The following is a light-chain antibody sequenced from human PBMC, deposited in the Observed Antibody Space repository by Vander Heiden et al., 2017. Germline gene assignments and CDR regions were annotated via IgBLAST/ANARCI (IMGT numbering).Light chain of an antibody. CDR1: QSVKSW. J-gene: IGKJ1*01. CDR2: QAS. V-gene: IGKV1-5*03. CDR3: QQYNSYPWT. Sequence: DLQMTPPPSTLSASVGDRVTITCRASQSVKSWVAWHQQKPGKVPKLLIYQASTLERGVPSRFSGSESGTEFTLTISSLQPDDFAIYYCQQYNSYPWTFGQGTKVEI.